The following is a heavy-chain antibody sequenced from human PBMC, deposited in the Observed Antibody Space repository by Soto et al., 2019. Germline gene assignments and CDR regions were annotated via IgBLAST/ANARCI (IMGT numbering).Heavy chain of an antibody. CDR1: GGSVSSGDYY. J-gene: IGHJ4*02. V-gene: IGHV4-61*08. D-gene: IGHD3-22*01. Sequence: ASETLSLTCTFSGGSVSSGDYYWSWIRQPPGKGLEWIGYIYNSGSTKYKPSLKSRVTISVDTSKNQFSLKLRSVTAADTAVYYCASGRRMYYYDSSDYYPFDYWGQGTMVTVSS. CDR2: IYNSGST. CDR3: ASGRRMYYYDSSDYYPFDY.